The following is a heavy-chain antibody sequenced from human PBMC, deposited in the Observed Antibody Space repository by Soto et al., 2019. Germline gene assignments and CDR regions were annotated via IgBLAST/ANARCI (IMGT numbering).Heavy chain of an antibody. CDR3: AKDRGASITMVRGVIIPSDGMDV. J-gene: IGHJ6*02. Sequence: GGSLRLSCAASGFTFSSYAMSWVRQAPGKGLEWVSAISGSGGSTYYADSVKGRFTISRDNSKNTLYLQMNSLRAEDTAVYYCAKDRGASITMVRGVIIPSDGMDVWGQGTTVTVSS. V-gene: IGHV3-23*01. CDR2: ISGSGGST. D-gene: IGHD3-10*01. CDR1: GFTFSSYA.